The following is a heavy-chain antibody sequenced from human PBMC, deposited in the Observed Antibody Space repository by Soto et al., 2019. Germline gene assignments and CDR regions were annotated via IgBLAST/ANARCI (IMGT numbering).Heavy chain of an antibody. Sequence: ASVKVSCKASGYPFTSYGISWVRQAPGQGLEWMGWISAYNGNTNYAQKLPGRVTMTTDTSSSTAYMEMRSLRPDDTAVYYCARVDLKQLVVYYCYGMDVGGQGTTVTVPS. CDR3: ARVDLKQLVVYYCYGMDV. CDR2: ISAYNGNT. D-gene: IGHD6-13*01. CDR1: GYPFTSYG. V-gene: IGHV1-18*01. J-gene: IGHJ6*02.